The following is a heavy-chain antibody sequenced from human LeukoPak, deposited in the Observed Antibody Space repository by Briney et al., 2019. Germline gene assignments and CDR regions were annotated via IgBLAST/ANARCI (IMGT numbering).Heavy chain of an antibody. CDR2: INPNSGGT. CDR1: GYTFTVYY. D-gene: IGHD5-18*01. J-gene: IGHJ4*02. Sequence: GASVKVSFKASGYTFTVYYMHWVRQAPGQGLEWMGWINPNSGGTNYAQKFQGRVTMTRDTSISTAYMELSRLRSDDTAVYYCARAGQRGYSYGPAPLSDYWGQGTLVTVSS. CDR3: ARAGQRGYSYGPAPLSDY. V-gene: IGHV1-2*02.